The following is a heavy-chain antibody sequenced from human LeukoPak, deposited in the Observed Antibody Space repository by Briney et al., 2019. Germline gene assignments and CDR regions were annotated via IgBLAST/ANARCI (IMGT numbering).Heavy chain of an antibody. CDR2: IRYDGSNK. D-gene: IGHD3-22*01. CDR1: GFTFSSYG. Sequence: GGSLRLSCAASGFTFSSYGMHWVRQAPGKGLEWVAFIRYDGSNKYYADSVKGRFTISRDNSKNTLYLQMNSLRAEDTAVYYCAKDRPNFHENSGHYYRRDGDSWGQGTLVTVSS. CDR3: AKDRPNFHENSGHYYRRDGDS. J-gene: IGHJ5*01. V-gene: IGHV3-30*02.